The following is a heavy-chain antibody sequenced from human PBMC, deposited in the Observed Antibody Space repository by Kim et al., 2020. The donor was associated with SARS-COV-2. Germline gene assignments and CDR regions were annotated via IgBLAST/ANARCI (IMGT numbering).Heavy chain of an antibody. J-gene: IGHJ6*02. CDR3: ARDLIAAAGTYYGMDV. D-gene: IGHD6-13*01. Sequence: PDLKSRVTISVDTSKNQFSLKLSSVTAADTAVYYCARDLIAAAGTYYGMDVWGQGTTVTVSS. V-gene: IGHV4-59*01.